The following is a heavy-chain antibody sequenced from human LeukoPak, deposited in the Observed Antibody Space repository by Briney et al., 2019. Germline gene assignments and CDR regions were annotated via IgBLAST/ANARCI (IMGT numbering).Heavy chain of an antibody. CDR3: ARDNSSWMFDY. CDR2: ISHSVST. CDR1: GYSISSGYY. Sequence: SETLSLTCAVSGYSISSGYYWGWIRQPPGKGLEWIGSISHSVSTYYNPSLKSRVTISVDTSKTQFSLRLTSVPAADTAVYYCARDNSSWMFDYWGQGTLVTVSS. J-gene: IGHJ4*02. D-gene: IGHD6-13*01. V-gene: IGHV4-38-2*02.